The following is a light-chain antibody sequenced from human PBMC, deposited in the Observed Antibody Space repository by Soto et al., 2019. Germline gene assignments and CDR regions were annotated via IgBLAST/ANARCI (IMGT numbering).Light chain of an antibody. Sequence: IVLTQSPGTLSFSPGERATLSCCASQSVATNLAWFQQKPGQAPRLLIYDASERASAVPARFSGSGSGTDFTLTIRSLAPEDFAVYYCQQRNIWPPVTFGQGTKADI. J-gene: IGKJ1*01. CDR3: QQRNIWPPVT. CDR2: DAS. V-gene: IGKV3-11*01. CDR1: QSVATN.